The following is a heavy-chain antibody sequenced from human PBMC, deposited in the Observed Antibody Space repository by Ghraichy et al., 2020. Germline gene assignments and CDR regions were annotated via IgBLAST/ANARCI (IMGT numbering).Heavy chain of an antibody. Sequence: GGSLRLSCPASGFSLSSYWMSWVRQAPGRGLEWVANIKEDGSKKYYVDSVKGRFTISRDNAKNSLYLQMNSLRGEDTAVYYCARGDGMDVWGQGTTVTVSS. CDR1: GFSLSSYW. V-gene: IGHV3-7*01. CDR2: IKEDGSKK. J-gene: IGHJ6*02. CDR3: ARGDGMDV.